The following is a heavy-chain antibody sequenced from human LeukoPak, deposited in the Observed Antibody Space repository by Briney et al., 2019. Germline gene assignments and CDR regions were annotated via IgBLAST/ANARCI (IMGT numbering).Heavy chain of an antibody. CDR1: GFIFSSYS. D-gene: IGHD3-10*01. Sequence: GGSLRLSCAAAGFIFSSYSMHWVRQVPGKGLEWVAVISYDGSKKFYSESVRGRFTISRDNSKNTLFLQMNTLRVEDTAVYYCAKDFGYDSGTYLEQWGQGTLVTVSS. CDR2: ISYDGSKK. J-gene: IGHJ4*02. CDR3: AKDFGYDSGTYLEQ. V-gene: IGHV3-30*18.